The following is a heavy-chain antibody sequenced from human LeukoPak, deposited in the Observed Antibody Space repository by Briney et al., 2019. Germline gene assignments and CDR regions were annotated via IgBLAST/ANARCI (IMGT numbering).Heavy chain of an antibody. Sequence: SQTLSLTCALPGDTVSGNSAAWNWIRQSPSRGLEWLGRTYYRSKWYNDYAVSVKSRITINPDTSKNQFSLQLNSVTPEDTAVYYCARGGRAVTANWFDPWGQGTLVTVSS. J-gene: IGHJ5*02. CDR2: TYYRSKWYN. V-gene: IGHV6-1*01. CDR3: ARGGRAVTANWFDP. D-gene: IGHD6-19*01. CDR1: GDTVSGNSAA.